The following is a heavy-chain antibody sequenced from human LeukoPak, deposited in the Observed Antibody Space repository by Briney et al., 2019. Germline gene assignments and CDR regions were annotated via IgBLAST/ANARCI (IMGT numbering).Heavy chain of an antibody. CDR2: IYDGGST. D-gene: IGHD3-10*01. V-gene: IGHV4-59*01. CDR1: GGSISSSY. J-gene: IGHJ3*02. Sequence: SETLSLTCTVSGGSISSSYWTWIRQPPGKGLEWIGYIYDGGSTNYNPSLKSRVTISVDTSKSHFSLNLRSVTTADTAIYYCARGVQPLLGHDAFDIWAQGTMVIVSS. CDR3: ARGVQPLLGHDAFDI.